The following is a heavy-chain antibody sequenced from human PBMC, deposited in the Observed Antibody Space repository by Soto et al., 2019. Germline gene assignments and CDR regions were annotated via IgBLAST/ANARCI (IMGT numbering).Heavy chain of an antibody. J-gene: IGHJ3*02. D-gene: IGHD2-21*01. CDR3: ARDDSFAFDI. Sequence: GGSLRLSCAASGFTFTSYSMNWVRQAPGKGLEWVSYIRGTTHYADSVKGRFTISRDNARSSLYLQMDSLRADDTAVYYCARDDSFAFDIWGQGTMVTVSS. CDR2: IRGTT. CDR1: GFTFTSYS. V-gene: IGHV3-48*01.